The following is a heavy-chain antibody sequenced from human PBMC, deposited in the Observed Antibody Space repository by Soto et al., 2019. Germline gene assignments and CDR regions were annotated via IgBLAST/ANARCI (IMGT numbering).Heavy chain of an antibody. Sequence: QVQLVESGGGVVQPGRSLRLPCVASGFTFGNNGIHWVRQAPGKGLEWVAVISSDGSKKYYADSVKGRFTISRDNSKNTLYLQMNSLRAEDTAVYYCAMDLYGGSSRFDYWGQGTLVTVSS. V-gene: IGHV3-30*03. CDR2: ISSDGSKK. D-gene: IGHD2-15*01. CDR1: GFTFGNNG. J-gene: IGHJ4*02. CDR3: AMDLYGGSSRFDY.